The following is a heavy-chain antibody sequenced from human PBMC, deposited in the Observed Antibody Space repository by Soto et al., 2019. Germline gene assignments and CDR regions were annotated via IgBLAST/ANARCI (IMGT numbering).Heavy chain of an antibody. Sequence: QVRLQESGPGLVKPSETLSLTCTVYGASSSLYYWNWVRQPPGKGLEWIGYINYSGNTKYNPSLMSRATMSVDASKDQFSLKLYSVTAADTAVYYCAREGLVRGASDFGMDVWGQGTTVIVSS. CDR3: AREGLVRGASDFGMDV. CDR1: GASSSLYY. V-gene: IGHV4-59*01. J-gene: IGHJ6*02. D-gene: IGHD3-10*01. CDR2: INYSGNT.